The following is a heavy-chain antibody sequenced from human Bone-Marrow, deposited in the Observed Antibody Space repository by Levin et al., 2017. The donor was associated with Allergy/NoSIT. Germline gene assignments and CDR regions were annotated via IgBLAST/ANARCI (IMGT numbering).Heavy chain of an antibody. CDR1: GFNFRINA. CDR3: AKLKPMWGWYYYAMDV. V-gene: IGHV3-23*01. D-gene: IGHD6-19*01. Sequence: GGSLRLSCVASGFNFRINAMSWVRQAPGKGLEWVSSMTGTGGSTYYADSVRGRFTISRDTSKNTLFLDMSGLRAEDTAIYFCAKLKPMWGWYYYAMDVWGQGTTVTVSS. CDR2: MTGTGGST. J-gene: IGHJ6*02.